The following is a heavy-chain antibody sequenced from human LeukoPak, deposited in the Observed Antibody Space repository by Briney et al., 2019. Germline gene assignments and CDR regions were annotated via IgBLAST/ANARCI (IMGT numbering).Heavy chain of an antibody. CDR2: IKQDGSEK. J-gene: IGHJ6*04. D-gene: IGHD3-10*01. Sequence: GGSLRLSCAASGFTFSSYWMSWVRQAPGKGLEWVANIKQDGSEKYYVDSVKGRFTISRDNAKNSLYLQMNSLRAEDTAVYYCARDRVTMVRGVIIHYGMDVWGKGTTVTASS. V-gene: IGHV3-7*03. CDR1: GFTFSSYW. CDR3: ARDRVTMVRGVIIHYGMDV.